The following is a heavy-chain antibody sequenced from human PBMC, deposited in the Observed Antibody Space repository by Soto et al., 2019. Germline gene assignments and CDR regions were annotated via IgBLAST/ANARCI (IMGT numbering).Heavy chain of an antibody. D-gene: IGHD1-1*01. CDR1: GYTFTSYG. Sequence: QVHLVQSGAEVKKPGASVKVSCKASGYTFTSYGITWVRQAPGQGLERMGWISAHNGNTDYAQKLQGRVIVTRNTSTSTAYMELRILISDDTAVYYCTGGRYGDYWGQGALVTVSS. J-gene: IGHJ4*02. CDR2: ISAHNGNT. CDR3: TGGRYGDY. V-gene: IGHV1-18*01.